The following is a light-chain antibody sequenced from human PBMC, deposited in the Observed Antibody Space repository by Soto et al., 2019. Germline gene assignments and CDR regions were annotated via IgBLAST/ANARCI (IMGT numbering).Light chain of an antibody. CDR3: QQGISFPRT. CDR2: GSA. Sequence: DIQMTQSPSTLSASVGDTATIACRASQNVGTWLAWYQQKPGKAPNLLIYGSATLQTGVPSRFTGSGSGTDFTLTITSLQPEDFATYFCQQGISFPRTFGQGTKVDI. CDR1: QNVGTW. V-gene: IGKV1-12*01. J-gene: IGKJ1*01.